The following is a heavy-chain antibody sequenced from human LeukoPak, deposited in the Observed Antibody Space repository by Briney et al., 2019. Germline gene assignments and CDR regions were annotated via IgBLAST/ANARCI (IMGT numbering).Heavy chain of an antibody. J-gene: IGHJ3*02. Sequence: GGSLRLSCAASGFTFNDYTMTWVRLAPGKGLEWVSVISAGGGSTYYADSVRGRFTISRHNSKNTLYLQMNTLRADDTAVYYCAKRNYYDSNGYYYGLAFDIWGQGTMVTVSS. CDR2: ISAGGGST. CDR1: GFTFNDYT. D-gene: IGHD3-22*01. CDR3: AKRNYYDSNGYYYGLAFDI. V-gene: IGHV3-23*01.